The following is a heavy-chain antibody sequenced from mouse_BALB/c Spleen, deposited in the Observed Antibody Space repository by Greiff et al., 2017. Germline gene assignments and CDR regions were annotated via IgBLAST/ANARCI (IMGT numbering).Heavy chain of an antibody. CDR2: ISSGSSTI. V-gene: IGHV5-17*02. CDR1: GFTFSSFG. D-gene: IGHD1-1*01. CDR3: ARGPIYYGSSYYFDY. Sequence: EVQVVESGGGLVQPGGSRKLSCAASGFTFSSFGMHWVRQAPEKGLEWVAYISSGSSTIYYADTVKGRFTISRDNPKNTLFLQMTSLRSEDTAMYYCARGPIYYGSSYYFDYWGQGTTLTVSS. J-gene: IGHJ2*01.